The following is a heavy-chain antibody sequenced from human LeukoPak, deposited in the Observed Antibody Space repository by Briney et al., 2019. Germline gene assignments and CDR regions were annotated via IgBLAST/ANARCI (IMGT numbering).Heavy chain of an antibody. Sequence: GGSLRLSCAASGFTFSSYAMSWVRQAPGKELEWVSAISGSGGSTYYADSVKGRFTISRDSSKNTLYLQMNSLRAEDTAVYYCAKALQTIVATTVSHWGQGTMVTVSS. CDR2: ISGSGGST. V-gene: IGHV3-23*01. CDR1: GFTFSSYA. CDR3: AKALQTIVATTVSH. D-gene: IGHD5-12*01. J-gene: IGHJ3*01.